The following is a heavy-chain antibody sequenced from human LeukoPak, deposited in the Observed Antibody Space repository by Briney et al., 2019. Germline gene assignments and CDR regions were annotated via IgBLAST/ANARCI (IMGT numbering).Heavy chain of an antibody. CDR3: ARETPRGEGMDV. Sequence: GGSLRLSCAASGFTFSSYSMNWVRQAPGQGLEGFSSMSSSNSYIYYADSVKGRFTIYRDNAKDSLYVQMNSLRAEDTAVYYCARETPRGEGMDVWGQGTTVTVSS. D-gene: IGHD3-16*01. V-gene: IGHV3-21*01. CDR2: MSSSNSYI. J-gene: IGHJ6*02. CDR1: GFTFSSYS.